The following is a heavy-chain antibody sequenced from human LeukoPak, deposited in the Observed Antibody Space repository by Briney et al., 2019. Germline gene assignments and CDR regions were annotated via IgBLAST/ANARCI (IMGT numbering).Heavy chain of an antibody. J-gene: IGHJ6*02. CDR1: GGSFSGYY. D-gene: IGHD2-15*01. CDR2: INHSGST. V-gene: IGHV4-34*01. Sequence: SETLSLTCAVYGGSFSGYYWSWIRQPPGKGLEWLGEINHSGSTNYNPSLKSRVTISVDTSKNQFSLKLSSVTAADTAVYYCARGRNRYYYYYGMDVWGQGTTVTVSS. CDR3: ARGRNRYYYYYGMDV.